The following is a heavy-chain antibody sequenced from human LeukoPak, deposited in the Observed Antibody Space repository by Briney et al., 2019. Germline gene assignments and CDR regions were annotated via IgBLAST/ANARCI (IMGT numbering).Heavy chain of an antibody. V-gene: IGHV3-13*01. Sequence: GGSLRLPCAASGFTFSSYDMHWVRRAPGKGLEWVSAIDTSGNTYYPGSVKGRFTISRENAKNSLYLQVNSLRDGDTAVYYCGRAFYYDSKLGPPDYWGQGTLVTVSS. CDR3: GRAFYYDSKLGPPDY. D-gene: IGHD3-22*01. J-gene: IGHJ4*02. CDR1: GFTFSSYD. CDR2: IDTSGNT.